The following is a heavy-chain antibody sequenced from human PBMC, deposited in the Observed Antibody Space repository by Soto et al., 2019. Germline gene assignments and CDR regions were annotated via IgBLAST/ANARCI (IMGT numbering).Heavy chain of an antibody. D-gene: IGHD3-22*01. J-gene: IGHJ4*02. CDR2: ISSSSSTI. V-gene: IGHV3-48*02. CDR3: ARTYYYDSSGYYHPTLRY. CDR1: GFTFSSYS. Sequence: GGSLRLSCAASGFTFSSYSMNWVRQAPGKGLEWVSYISSSSSTIYYADSVKGRFTISRDNAKNSLYLQMNSLRDEDTAVYYCARTYYYDSSGYYHPTLRYWGQGTLVTVSS.